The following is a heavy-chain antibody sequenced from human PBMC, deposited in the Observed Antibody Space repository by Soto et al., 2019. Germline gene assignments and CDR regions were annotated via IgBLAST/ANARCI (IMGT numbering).Heavy chain of an antibody. CDR1: GFSLSTSGVG. Sequence: GPTLVNPTQTRTLTCTFSGFSLSTSGVGVGWIRQPRGKALECLALIYWDDDKRYSPSLKSRLTSTKDTSKNQVVLTMTNMDPVDTATYYCAHSVRYCSSTSCPLPDGMDVWGQGTTAPASS. V-gene: IGHV2-5*02. CDR3: AHSVRYCSSTSCPLPDGMDV. CDR2: IYWDDDK. D-gene: IGHD2-2*01. J-gene: IGHJ6*02.